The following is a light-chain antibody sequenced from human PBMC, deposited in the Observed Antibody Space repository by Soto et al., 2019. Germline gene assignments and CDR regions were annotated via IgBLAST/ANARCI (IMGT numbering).Light chain of an antibody. Sequence: AIRMTQSPSSLSASTGDRVTITCRASQGISSYLAWYQQKPGKAPKLLIYASSTLQSGVPSRFSGSGSGTDITLNSSCLPYDDFATYYYQKYYSYLTFGGGTKVEIK. V-gene: IGKV1-8*01. CDR2: ASS. CDR3: QKYYSYLT. J-gene: IGKJ4*01. CDR1: QGISSY.